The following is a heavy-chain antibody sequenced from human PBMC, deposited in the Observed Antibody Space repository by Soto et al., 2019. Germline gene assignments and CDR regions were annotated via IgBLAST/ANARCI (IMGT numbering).Heavy chain of an antibody. CDR1: GFSLSTSGVR. CDR2: IDWDDDK. Sequence: VSGPTLVNPTQTLTLTCTFSGFSLSTSGVRVSWIRQPPGKALEWLARIDWDDDKFYRTSLKTRLSISKDTSKNQVVLTMTNVDLVDTATYYCVRIQRSSGWNNWFDPWGQGVLVTVSS. D-gene: IGHD6-19*01. V-gene: IGHV2-70*04. J-gene: IGHJ5*02. CDR3: VRIQRSSGWNNWFDP.